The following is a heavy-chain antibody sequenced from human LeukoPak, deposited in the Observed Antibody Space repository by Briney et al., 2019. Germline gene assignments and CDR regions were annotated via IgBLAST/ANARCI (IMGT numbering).Heavy chain of an antibody. D-gene: IGHD3-22*01. V-gene: IGHV4-30-2*01. Sequence: PSETLSLTCAVSGGSISSGGYSWSWIRQPPGKGLEWIGYIYHSGSTYCNPSLTSRVTISVDRSKNQFSLKLSSVTAAHTAVYYCARAVLADDSSSSHDAFDIWGQGTMVTVSS. CDR3: ARAVLADDSSSSHDAFDI. CDR1: GGSISSGGYS. J-gene: IGHJ3*02. CDR2: IYHSGST.